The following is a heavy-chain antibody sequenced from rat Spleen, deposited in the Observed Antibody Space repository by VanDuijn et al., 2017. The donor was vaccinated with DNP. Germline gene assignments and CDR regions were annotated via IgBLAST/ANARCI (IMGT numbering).Heavy chain of an antibody. D-gene: IGHD4-3*01. CDR2: ISYDGSST. J-gene: IGHJ2*01. CDR3: ATHRGYYFES. V-gene: IGHV5-7*01. CDR1: GFTFSDYY. Sequence: EVQLVESGGGLVQPGRSLKLSCAASGFTFSDYYMAWVRQAPKKGLEWVATISYDGSSTYYRDSVKGRFTISRDNAKNTLYLQMDSLRSEDTATYYCATHRGYYFESWGQGVVVTVSS.